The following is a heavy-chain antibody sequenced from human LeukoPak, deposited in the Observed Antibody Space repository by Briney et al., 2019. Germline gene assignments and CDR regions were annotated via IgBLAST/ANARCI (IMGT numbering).Heavy chain of an antibody. D-gene: IGHD3-9*01. J-gene: IGHJ6*03. Sequence: ASVKVSCKASGYTFTSYGISWVRQAPGQGLEWMGWISAYNGNTNYAQKLQGRVTMTTDPSTSTAYMELRSLRSDDTAVYYCASLTSGPGYASNYYYMDVWGKGTTVTVSS. CDR3: ASLTSGPGYASNYYYMDV. CDR2: ISAYNGNT. CDR1: GYTFTSYG. V-gene: IGHV1-18*01.